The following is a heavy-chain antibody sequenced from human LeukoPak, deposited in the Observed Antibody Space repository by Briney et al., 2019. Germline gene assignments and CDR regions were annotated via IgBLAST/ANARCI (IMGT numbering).Heavy chain of an antibody. V-gene: IGHV3-30*18. J-gene: IGHJ4*02. CDR1: GFIFSTSA. D-gene: IGHD4-23*01. CDR2: ISYDGSKK. Sequence: GRSLRLSCAASGFIFSTSAMHWVRQAPGKGLEWVAVISYDGSKKYYAESVKGRFTISRVNSKNTLYLQVNSLRAEDTAVYYCAKDWAGNGGFDYWGQGTLVTVSS. CDR3: AKDWAGNGGFDY.